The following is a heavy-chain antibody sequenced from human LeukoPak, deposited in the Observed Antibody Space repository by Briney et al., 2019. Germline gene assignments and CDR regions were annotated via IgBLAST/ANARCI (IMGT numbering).Heavy chain of an antibody. Sequence: GGSLRLSCAASGFTFSSYEMNWVRQAPGKGLEWVSYISSSGSTIYYADSVKGRFTISRDKAKNSLYLQMNSLRAEDTAVYYCARAEKSYYNYDYYKDVWGKGTTVTVSS. V-gene: IGHV3-48*03. J-gene: IGHJ6*03. CDR3: ARAEKSYYNYDYYKDV. CDR1: GFTFSSYE. CDR2: ISSSGSTI.